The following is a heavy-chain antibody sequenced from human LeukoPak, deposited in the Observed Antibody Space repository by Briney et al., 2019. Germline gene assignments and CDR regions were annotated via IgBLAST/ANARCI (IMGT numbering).Heavy chain of an antibody. V-gene: IGHV3-21*01. J-gene: IGHJ6*02. CDR1: GFTFSSYC. Sequence: PGGSLRLSCVVSGFTFSSYCMNWVRQAPGKGLEWVSSISSSSSYIYYADSVKGRFTISRDNAKNSLYLQMNSLRAEDTAVYYCARDGDYDFWSGFQSYGMDVWGQGTTVTVSS. CDR2: ISSSSSYI. D-gene: IGHD3-3*01. CDR3: ARDGDYDFWSGFQSYGMDV.